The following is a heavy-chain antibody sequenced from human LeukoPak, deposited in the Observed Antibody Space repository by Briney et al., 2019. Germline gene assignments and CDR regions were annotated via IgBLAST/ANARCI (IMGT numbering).Heavy chain of an antibody. D-gene: IGHD1-1*01. CDR2: MNSAGTTI. Sequence: RGPLRLSCAASGFTISGFWMHWVRQVPGEGLVWVARMNSAGTTINYADSVKGRFTISRDNVRNTLHLQMNNLSLEDTAVYFCIREVQVRASASLGLWGRGTLVTVS. V-gene: IGHV3-74*01. J-gene: IGHJ4*01. CDR1: GFTISGFW. CDR3: IREVQVRASASLGL.